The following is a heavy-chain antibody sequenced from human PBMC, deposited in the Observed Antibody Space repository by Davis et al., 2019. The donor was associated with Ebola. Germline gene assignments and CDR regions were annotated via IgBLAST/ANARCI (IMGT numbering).Heavy chain of an antibody. CDR3: ARGREDYLDY. Sequence: GESLKISCAASGFTLSIYTMHWVRQAPGKGLEWVAAISSDGRNKHYADSGRGRVVISRDTSKDTLYLPMSGLRAEDTAVYYCARGREDYLDYWGQGTLVTVSS. CDR2: ISSDGRNK. V-gene: IGHV3-30*09. J-gene: IGHJ4*02. D-gene: IGHD1-26*01. CDR1: GFTLSIYT.